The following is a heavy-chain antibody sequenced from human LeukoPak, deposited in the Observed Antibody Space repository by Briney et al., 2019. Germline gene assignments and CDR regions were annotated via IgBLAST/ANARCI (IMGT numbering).Heavy chain of an antibody. CDR1: GGTFSSYA. V-gene: IGHV1-69*05. CDR2: IIPIIGTA. CDR3: ARAVLGYCSGGSCYGRDWFDP. Sequence: ASVKVSCKASGGTFSSYAISWVRQAPGQGLEWMGRIIPIIGTANYAQKFQGRVTITTDESTSTAYMELSSPRSEDTAVYYCARAVLGYCSGGSCYGRDWFDPWGQGTLVTVSS. D-gene: IGHD2-15*01. J-gene: IGHJ5*02.